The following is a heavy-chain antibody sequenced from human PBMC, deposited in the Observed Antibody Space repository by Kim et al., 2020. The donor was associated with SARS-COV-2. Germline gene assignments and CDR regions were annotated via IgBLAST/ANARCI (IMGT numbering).Heavy chain of an antibody. CDR1: GYSFTSYW. CDR3: SRQGLETPSWTSNWFDP. D-gene: IGHD1-1*01. Sequence: GESLKISCKGSGYSFTSYWIGWVRQMPGKGLEWMGIIYPGDSDTRYSPSFQGQVTISDDTSISTAYLQGSSLKASDTARYYCSRQGLETPSWTSNWFDPWGQGTLVTVSS. CDR2: IYPGDSDT. V-gene: IGHV5-51*01. J-gene: IGHJ5*02.